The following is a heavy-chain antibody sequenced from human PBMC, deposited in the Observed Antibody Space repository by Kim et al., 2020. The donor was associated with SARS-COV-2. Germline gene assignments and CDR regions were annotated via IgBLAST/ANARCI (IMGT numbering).Heavy chain of an antibody. CDR3: ARGPLRITMIVVVTHWYFDL. CDR1: GGSISSGGYY. Sequence: SETLSLTCTVSGGSISSGGYYRSWIRQHPGKGLEWIGYIYYSGSTYYNPSLKSRVTISVDTSKNQFSLKLSSVTAADTAVYYCARGPLRITMIVVVTHWYFDLWGRGTLVTVSS. D-gene: IGHD3-22*01. CDR2: IYYSGST. V-gene: IGHV4-31*03. J-gene: IGHJ2*01.